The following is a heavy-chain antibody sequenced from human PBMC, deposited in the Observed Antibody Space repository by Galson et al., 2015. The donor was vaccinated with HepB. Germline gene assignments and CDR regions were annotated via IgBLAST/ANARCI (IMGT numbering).Heavy chain of an antibody. CDR2: INPSAGSA. D-gene: IGHD6-6*01. J-gene: IGHJ4*01. V-gene: IGHV1-46*01. CDR3: ARDYSSSRHFDY. CDR1: GYIFTSYY. Sequence: SVKVSCKASGYIFTSYYMHWVRQAPGQGLEWMGVINPSAGSANSAQKFQGRVTMTRDTSTSTVYMELSSLRSEDTAVYYCARDYSSSRHFDYWGQGTLVTVSS.